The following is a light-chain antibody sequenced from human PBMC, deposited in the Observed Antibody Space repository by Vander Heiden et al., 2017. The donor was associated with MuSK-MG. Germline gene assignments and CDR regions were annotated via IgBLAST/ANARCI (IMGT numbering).Light chain of an antibody. CDR2: DAS. J-gene: IGKJ5*01. Sequence: ETALTQSPATLSWSPGERATLSCRASRRVSNYLAWYQQKPGQAPRLLIYDASNSSTSIPASFSGSRSATDFTLTISSRVPEDSAVYYCQQRYNWPPVTFGQGTRLEIK. CDR1: RRVSNY. V-gene: IGKV3-11*01. CDR3: QQRYNWPPVT.